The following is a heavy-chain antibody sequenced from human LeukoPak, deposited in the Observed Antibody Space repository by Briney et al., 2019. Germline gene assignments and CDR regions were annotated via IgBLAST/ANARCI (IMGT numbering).Heavy chain of an antibody. Sequence: GGSLRLSCAASGFAFSAYEMNWVRQAPGKGLEWVSYISGSDTTTYYADSVKGRFTISRDNAKNSLYLQMNSLRAEDTALYYCTTLGYHLDSWGQGTLVTVSS. CDR3: TTLGYHLDS. J-gene: IGHJ4*02. D-gene: IGHD3-22*01. CDR2: ISGSDTTT. V-gene: IGHV3-48*03. CDR1: GFAFSAYE.